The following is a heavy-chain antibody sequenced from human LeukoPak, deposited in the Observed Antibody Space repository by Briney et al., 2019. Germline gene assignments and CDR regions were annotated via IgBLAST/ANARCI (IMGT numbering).Heavy chain of an antibody. J-gene: IGHJ5*02. CDR3: ARDVDTSGHYGWFDP. Sequence: GMSLGLPRATSGFRPRRFCMHRVRQAPSKGLEWGAVIWYDGNRKYYADSVKGRFTISRDTSKNTLYLQMNSLRAEDTAVYSCARDVDTSGHYGWFDPWGQGTLVTVSS. D-gene: IGHD3-22*01. V-gene: IGHV3-33*08. CDR1: GFRPRRFC. CDR2: IWYDGNRK.